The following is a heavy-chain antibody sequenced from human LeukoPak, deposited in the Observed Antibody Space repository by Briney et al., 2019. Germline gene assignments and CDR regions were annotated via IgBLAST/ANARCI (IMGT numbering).Heavy chain of an antibody. CDR3: ANRPGYYYDSSGYAFDI. J-gene: IGHJ3*02. CDR2: ISSTGSDI. Sequence: GGSLRLSCAGSGFIFSNYEMNWVRQAPGKGLEWVSYISSTGSDIYYADSVKGRFTISRDNAENSLYLQMNSLRAEDTAVYYCANRPGYYYDSSGYAFDIWGQGTMVTVSS. D-gene: IGHD3-22*01. V-gene: IGHV3-48*03. CDR1: GFIFSNYE.